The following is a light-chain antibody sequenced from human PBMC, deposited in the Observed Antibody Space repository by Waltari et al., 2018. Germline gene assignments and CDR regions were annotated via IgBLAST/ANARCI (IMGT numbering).Light chain of an antibody. Sequence: EVLMTQSPPTLSVSPGERATLSCRASQSIARNLAWYQQKPGQAPRLLIHGASTSATDVPDRFSGSGSGTEFTLTISSLQSEDFAVYYCQQYNNWRTFGQGTKLEIK. V-gene: IGKV3-15*01. CDR2: GAS. CDR1: QSIARN. J-gene: IGKJ2*01. CDR3: QQYNNWRT.